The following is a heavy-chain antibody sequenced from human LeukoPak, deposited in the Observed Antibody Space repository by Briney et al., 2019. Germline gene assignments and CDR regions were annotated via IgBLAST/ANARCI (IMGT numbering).Heavy chain of an antibody. CDR3: ARGQMDRDVFDI. CDR2: ISSSSSYI. V-gene: IGHV3-21*01. Sequence: PGGSLRLSCAASGFTFSSYSMNWVRQAPGKGLEWVSSISSSSSYIYYADSVKGRFTISRDNAKNSLYLQMNSLRAEDTAVYYCARGQMDRDVFDIWGQGTMVTVSS. CDR1: GFTFSSYS. J-gene: IGHJ3*02. D-gene: IGHD5-24*01.